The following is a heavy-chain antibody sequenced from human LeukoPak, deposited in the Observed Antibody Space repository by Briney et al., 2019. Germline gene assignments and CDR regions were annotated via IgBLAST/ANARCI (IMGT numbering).Heavy chain of an antibody. J-gene: IGHJ4*02. D-gene: IGHD3-22*01. CDR3: AGGLSDYYYTVGY. V-gene: IGHV3-74*01. CDR1: GFAVTSYW. CDR2: INSDGSNT. Sequence: GGSLRFSCTTTGFAVTSYWMHWVRQAPGKGLVWVSRINSDGSNTNYAGSVKGRFTISRDNARNTLYLQMNSLRAEDTAVYYCAGGLSDYYYTVGYWGQGTLVTVSS.